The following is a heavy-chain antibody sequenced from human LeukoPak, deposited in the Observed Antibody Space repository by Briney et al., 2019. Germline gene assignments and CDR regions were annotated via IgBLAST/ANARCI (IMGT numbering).Heavy chain of an antibody. D-gene: IGHD3-3*01. V-gene: IGHV4-38-2*01. Sequence: PSETLSLTCAVSGYSISSGYYWGWIRQPPGKGLEWIGSIYHSGSTYYNPSLKSRVTISVDTSKNQFSLKLSSVTAGDTAVYYCATLGSVLRFFFLGYYWGQGTLVTVSS. J-gene: IGHJ4*02. CDR1: GYSISSGYY. CDR3: ATLGSVLRFFFLGYY. CDR2: IYHSGST.